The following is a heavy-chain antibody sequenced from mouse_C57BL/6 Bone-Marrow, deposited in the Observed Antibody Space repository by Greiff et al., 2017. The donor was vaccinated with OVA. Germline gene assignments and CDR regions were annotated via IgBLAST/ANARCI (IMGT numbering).Heavy chain of an antibody. J-gene: IGHJ1*03. CDR2: IYPRDGST. Sequence: QVQLQQSGPELVKPGASVKLSCKASGYTFTSYDINWVKPRPGQGLEWIGWIYPRDGSTKYNEKFKGKATLTVDTSSSTAYMELHSLTSEDSAVYFCQTAVGYFDVWGTGTTVTVSS. D-gene: IGHD3-1*01. CDR1: GYTFTSYD. V-gene: IGHV1-85*01. CDR3: QTAVGYFDV.